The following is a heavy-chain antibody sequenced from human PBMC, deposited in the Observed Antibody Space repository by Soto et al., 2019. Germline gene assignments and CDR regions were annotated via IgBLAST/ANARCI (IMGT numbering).Heavy chain of an antibody. CDR2: IYYSGNP. J-gene: IGHJ4*02. CDR1: GGSISSGDYY. V-gene: IGHV4-30-4*01. D-gene: IGHD2-2*01. Sequence: QVQLQESGPGLVKPSPTLSLTCTVSGGSISSGDYYWSWIRQPPGKGLEWIGYIYYSGNPYYNTSLQSRVTVSVDASRNQSSLTMNSVTAADTAVYYCAITPQSSFHSFGYFDFWGQGSVVTVSS. CDR3: AITPQSSFHSFGYFDF.